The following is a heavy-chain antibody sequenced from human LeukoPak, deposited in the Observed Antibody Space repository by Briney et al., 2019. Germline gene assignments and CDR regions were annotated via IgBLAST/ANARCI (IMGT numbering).Heavy chain of an antibody. D-gene: IGHD3-22*01. CDR1: GFTFSSYW. V-gene: IGHV3-7*03. Sequence: GGSLRLSCAASGFTFSSYWMSWVRQAPGKGLEWVANIKQDGSEKYYVDSVKGRFTISRDNAKNSLYLQMNSLRAEDTAVYYCRGYYYDSSADYWGRGTLVTVSS. CDR3: RGYYYDSSADY. CDR2: IKQDGSEK. J-gene: IGHJ4*02.